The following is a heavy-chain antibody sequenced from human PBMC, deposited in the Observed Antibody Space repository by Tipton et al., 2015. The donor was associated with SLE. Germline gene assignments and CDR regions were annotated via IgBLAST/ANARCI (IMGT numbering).Heavy chain of an antibody. CDR1: GDSIRSSGYF. CDR3: ARFRREHQLVRLAWL. CDR2: IFHIGNT. D-gene: IGHD1-1*01. V-gene: IGHV4-39*07. Sequence: TLSLTYTVSGDSIRSSGYFWGWIRQPPGKGLEWIGSIFHIGNTYYNPSLKSRVTISVDRSKNQFSLKLNSVTAADTAVYYCARFRREHQLVRLAWLWGQGTLVTVSS. J-gene: IGHJ4*02.